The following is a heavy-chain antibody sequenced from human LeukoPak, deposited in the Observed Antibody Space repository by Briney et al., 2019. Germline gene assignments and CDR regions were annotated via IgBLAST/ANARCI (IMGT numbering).Heavy chain of an antibody. J-gene: IGHJ3*02. CDR1: GGTFNSYA. Sequence: SVKVFCKASGGTFNSYAISWVRQAPGQGLEWMGGIIPIFGTTNYAQKFQGRVTITTDGSSSTAYMEMSSLRSDDTAVYYCARALVQPSGAFDIWGQGAMVTVSS. CDR2: IIPIFGTT. CDR3: ARALVQPSGAFDI. V-gene: IGHV1-69*05. D-gene: IGHD1-26*01.